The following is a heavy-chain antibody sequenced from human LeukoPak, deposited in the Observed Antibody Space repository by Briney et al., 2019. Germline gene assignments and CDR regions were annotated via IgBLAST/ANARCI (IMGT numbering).Heavy chain of an antibody. CDR3: ARAPIEWELLDGLDYYYMDV. CDR2: ISAYNGNT. J-gene: IGHJ6*03. CDR1: GYTFTSYG. Sequence: ASVKVSCKASGYTFTSYGISWVRRAPGQGLEWMGWISAYNGNTNYAQKLQGRVTMTTDTSTSTAYMELRGLRSDDTAVYYCARAPIEWELLDGLDYYYMDVWGKGTTVTVSS. V-gene: IGHV1-18*01. D-gene: IGHD1-26*01.